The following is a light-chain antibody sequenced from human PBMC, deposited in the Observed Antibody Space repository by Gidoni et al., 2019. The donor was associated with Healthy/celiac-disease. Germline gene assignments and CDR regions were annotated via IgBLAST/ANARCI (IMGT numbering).Light chain of an antibody. CDR1: QGISSY. CDR2: SAS. CDR3: QQLNSYPPA. V-gene: IGKV1-9*01. J-gene: IGKJ5*01. Sequence: DIQLTRSPSFLSASVGDRVTITCRASQGISSYLAWYQQKPVKAPKLLSYSASTLQSGVPSRCSGSGSGTEFTLTISRLQPGDFANYYCQQLNSYPPAFGQGTRLEIK.